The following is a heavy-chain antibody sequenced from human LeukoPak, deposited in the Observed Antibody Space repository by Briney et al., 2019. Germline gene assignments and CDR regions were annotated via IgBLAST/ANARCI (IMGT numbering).Heavy chain of an antibody. CDR3: AKGYCSSTSCYLTQCFDY. J-gene: IGHJ4*02. CDR2: ISSDGSSSDGRST. Sequence: GGSLRLSCVASGFTFSTYWMHWVRQAPGKGLVWVSRISSDGSSSDGRSTIYADSVKGRFTISRDNAKNTLFLQMNSLRAEDTAVYYCAKGYCSSTSCYLTQCFDYWGQGTLVTVSS. V-gene: IGHV3-74*01. D-gene: IGHD2-2*01. CDR1: GFTFSTYW.